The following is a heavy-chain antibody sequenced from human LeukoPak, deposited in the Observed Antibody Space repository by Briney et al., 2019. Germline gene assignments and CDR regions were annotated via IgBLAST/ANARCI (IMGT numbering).Heavy chain of an antibody. D-gene: IGHD3-22*01. CDR1: GFTFSSYS. Sequence: GGSLRLSCAASGFTFSSYSMNWVRQAPGKGLEWVSSISSSSSYISYADSVKGRFTISRDNAKNSLYLQMNSLRAEDTAVYHCARDRAGFYDSTSYYYDAFDIWGQGTVVTVSS. CDR2: ISSSSSYI. V-gene: IGHV3-21*01. CDR3: ARDRAGFYDSTSYYYDAFDI. J-gene: IGHJ3*02.